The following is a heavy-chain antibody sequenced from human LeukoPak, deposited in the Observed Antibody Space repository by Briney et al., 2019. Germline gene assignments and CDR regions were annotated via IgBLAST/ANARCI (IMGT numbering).Heavy chain of an antibody. D-gene: IGHD5-24*01. Sequence: GGSLRLSCAASGFTFRSYAMSWVRQAPGKGLEWVSSISSSSSYIYYADSVKGRFTISRDNAKNSLYLQMNSLRAEDTAVYYCARATRDGYSGLIYWYFDLWGRGTLVTVSS. CDR3: ARATRDGYSGLIYWYFDL. V-gene: IGHV3-21*01. CDR2: ISSSSSYI. J-gene: IGHJ2*01. CDR1: GFTFRSYA.